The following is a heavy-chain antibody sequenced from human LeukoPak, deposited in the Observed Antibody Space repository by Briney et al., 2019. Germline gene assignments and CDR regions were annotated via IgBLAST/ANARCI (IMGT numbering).Heavy chain of an antibody. CDR3: ARVGVLLWFGELAYFDY. Sequence: PGGSLRLSCAASGFTFSSYSMNWVRQAPGKGLEWVSSISSSSSYIYYADSVKGRFTISRDNAKNSLYLQMNSLRAEDTAVYYCARVGVLLWFGELAYFDYWGRGTLVTVSS. D-gene: IGHD3-10*01. CDR2: ISSSSSYI. V-gene: IGHV3-21*01. CDR1: GFTFSSYS. J-gene: IGHJ4*02.